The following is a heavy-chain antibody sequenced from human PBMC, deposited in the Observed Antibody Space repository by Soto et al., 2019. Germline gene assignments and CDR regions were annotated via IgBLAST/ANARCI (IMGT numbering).Heavy chain of an antibody. Sequence: QVQLQESGSGLVKPSETLSLTCFVSGDSITSGGYSWSWIRQPPRRGLEWIGYIYHTGSASYSPSLKGRVTISVDKSKNQFSLSLNSVTAADTAIYYCARAHYGPSGYYFDSWGQGSLFTVSS. D-gene: IGHD3-22*01. CDR2: IYHTGSA. CDR3: ARAHYGPSGYYFDS. J-gene: IGHJ4*02. V-gene: IGHV4-30-2*01. CDR1: GDSITSGGYS.